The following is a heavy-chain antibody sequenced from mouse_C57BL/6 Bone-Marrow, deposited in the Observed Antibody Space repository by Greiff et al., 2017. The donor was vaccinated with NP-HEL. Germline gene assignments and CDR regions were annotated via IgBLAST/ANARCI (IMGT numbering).Heavy chain of an antibody. CDR1: GYTFTSYG. CDR2: IYPRSGNT. Sequence: QVQLQQSGAELARPGASVKLSCKASGYTFTSYGISWVKQRTGQGLEWIGEIYPRSGNTYYNEKFKGKATLTADKSSSTAYMELRSLTSCDSAVYFCARWDYYYGSSYEGYWGQGTTLTVSS. V-gene: IGHV1-81*01. D-gene: IGHD1-1*01. J-gene: IGHJ2*01. CDR3: ARWDYYYGSSYEGY.